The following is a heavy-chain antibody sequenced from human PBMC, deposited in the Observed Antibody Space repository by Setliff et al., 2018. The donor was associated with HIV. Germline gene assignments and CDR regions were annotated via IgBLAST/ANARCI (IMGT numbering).Heavy chain of an antibody. Sequence: PSETLSLTCTVSGGSISTYYWSWIRQPPGKGLEWIVYIYTSGSTNYNPSLKTRVTISIDTSKKQVYLKLSSVTAAATAVYYCARHANYDFWSGYWGDYFDYWGQGTLVTVSS. CDR2: IYTSGST. CDR1: GGSISTYY. V-gene: IGHV4-4*09. J-gene: IGHJ4*02. D-gene: IGHD3-3*01. CDR3: ARHANYDFWSGYWGDYFDY.